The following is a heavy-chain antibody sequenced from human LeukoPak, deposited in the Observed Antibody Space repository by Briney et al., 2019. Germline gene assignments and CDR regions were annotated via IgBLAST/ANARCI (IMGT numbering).Heavy chain of an antibody. D-gene: IGHD3-10*01. CDR3: ARDPGSRSYWSNSGMDV. CDR2: INTGNGDT. J-gene: IGHJ6*02. V-gene: IGHV1-3*04. CDR1: RYTFSNDA. Sequence: ASVKVSCKASRYTFSNDAMYWVRQAPGERLEWMGWINTGNGDTKYSQKFQGRVAITRDTSASTSYMELSSLRSEDTAVYYCARDPGSRSYWSNSGMDVWGQGTTVTVSS.